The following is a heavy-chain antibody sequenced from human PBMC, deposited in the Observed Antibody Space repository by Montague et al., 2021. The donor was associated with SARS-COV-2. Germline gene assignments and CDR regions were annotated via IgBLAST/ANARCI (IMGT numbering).Heavy chain of an antibody. J-gene: IGHJ6*02. CDR3: AREGIVGATSSMDV. CDR2: IWYDGSNK. V-gene: IGHV3-33*01. CDR1: GFTFSSYG. Sequence: SRRLSCAASGFTFSSYGMHWVRQAPGKGLEWVAVIWYDGSNKYYADSVKGRFTISRDNSKNTLYLQMNSLRAEDTAVYYCAREGIVGATSSMDVWGQGTTVTVSS. D-gene: IGHD1-26*01.